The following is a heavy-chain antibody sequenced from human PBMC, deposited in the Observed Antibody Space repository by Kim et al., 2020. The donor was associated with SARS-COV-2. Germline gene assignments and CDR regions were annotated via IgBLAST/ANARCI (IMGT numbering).Heavy chain of an antibody. V-gene: IGHV3-15*01. CDR2: IKSKTDGGTT. CDR3: TTDLELLWFGELDV. J-gene: IGHJ6*02. D-gene: IGHD3-10*01. CDR1: GFTFSNAW. Sequence: GGSLRLSCAASGFTFSNAWMSWVRQAPGKGLEWVGRIKSKTDGGTTDYAAPVKGRFTISRDDSKNTLYLQMNSLKTEDTAVYYCTTDLELLWFGELDVWGQGTTVTVSS.